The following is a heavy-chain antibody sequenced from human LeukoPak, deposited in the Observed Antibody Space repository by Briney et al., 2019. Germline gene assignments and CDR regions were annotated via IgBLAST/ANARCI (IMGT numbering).Heavy chain of an antibody. D-gene: IGHD6-13*01. J-gene: IGHJ4*02. V-gene: IGHV4-59*08. CDR3: ARQTSKPYSSSWSSFDY. CDR2: IYYSGST. CDR1: GGSISSYY. Sequence: PSETLSLTCTVSGGSISSYYWNWIRQPPGKGLEWIGYIYYSGSTNYNPSLKSRVTISVDTSKNQFSLKLSSVTAADTAVYYCARQTSKPYSSSWSSFDYWGQGTLVTVSS.